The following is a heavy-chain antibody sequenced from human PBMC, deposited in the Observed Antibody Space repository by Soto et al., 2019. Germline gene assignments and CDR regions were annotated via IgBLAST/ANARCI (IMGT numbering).Heavy chain of an antibody. CDR2: IIPIFGTA. D-gene: IGHD4-17*01. J-gene: IGHJ4*02. CDR3: ASATDYGGNPTTFDY. CDR1: GGTFSSYA. V-gene: IGHV1-69*06. Sequence: SVKVSCKASGGTFSSYAISWVRQAPGQGLEWMGGIIPIFGTANYAQKFQGRVTITADKSTSTAYMELSSLRFEDTAVYYCASATDYGGNPTTFDYWGQGTLVTVSS.